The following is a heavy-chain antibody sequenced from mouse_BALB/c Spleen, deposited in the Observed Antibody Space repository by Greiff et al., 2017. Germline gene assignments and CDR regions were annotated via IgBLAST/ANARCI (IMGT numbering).Heavy chain of an antibody. CDR2: ISNGGGST. V-gene: IGHV5-12-2*01. CDR3: ARHGGGLPAWFAY. J-gene: IGHJ3*01. CDR1: GFTFSSYT. D-gene: IGHD2-4*01. Sequence: EVNVVESGGGLVQPGGSLKLSCAASGFTFSSYTMSWVRQTPEKRLEWVAYISNGGGSTYYPDTVKGRFTISRDNAKNTLYLQMSSLKSEDTAMYYCARHGGGLPAWFAYWGQGTLVTVSA.